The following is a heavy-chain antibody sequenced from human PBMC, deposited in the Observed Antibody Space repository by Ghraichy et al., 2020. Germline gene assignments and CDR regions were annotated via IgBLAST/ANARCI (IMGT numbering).Heavy chain of an antibody. Sequence: SGPTLVKPTQTLTLTCAFSGFSLSTSGMGVGWIRQPTGKDLEWLALVYWNGDKLYSASLKSRVTITKDTSKNQVVLTMTNLDPVDTATYYCAHVEYGTSATDYYSFRMDVWGQVTSVTVSS. V-gene: IGHV2-5*01. D-gene: IGHD6-6*01. CDR1: GFSLSTSGMG. CDR2: VYWNGDK. J-gene: IGHJ6*02. CDR3: AHVEYGTSATDYYSFRMDV.